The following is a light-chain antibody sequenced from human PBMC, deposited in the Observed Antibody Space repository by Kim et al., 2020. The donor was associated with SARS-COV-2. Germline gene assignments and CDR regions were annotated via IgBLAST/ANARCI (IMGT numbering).Light chain of an antibody. Sequence: VGEGVTITRRSRQCIDTELHWYQQRPGKATNLPIYSASSLQRGVPSRFGGGGSGSHFTLTISSLQPEDFAVYFCQQSNSARQSFGGGTKVDIK. V-gene: IGKV1-39*01. CDR3: QQSNSARQS. CDR1: QCIDTE. J-gene: IGKJ4*01. CDR2: SAS.